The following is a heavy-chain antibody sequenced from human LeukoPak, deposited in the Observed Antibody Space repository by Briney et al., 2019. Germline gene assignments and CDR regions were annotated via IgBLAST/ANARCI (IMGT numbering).Heavy chain of an antibody. CDR3: ARGGYYTFDS. V-gene: IGHV3-7*01. Sequence: GGSLRLSCAASGFTFNTYWMTWVRQAPGKGLEWVANINQDGSEKYYVDSVKGRFTISRDNAKNSLYLQMNSLRVEDTAVYFCARGGYYTFDSWGQGTLVTVSS. D-gene: IGHD3-3*01. J-gene: IGHJ4*02. CDR1: GFTFNTYW. CDR2: INQDGSEK.